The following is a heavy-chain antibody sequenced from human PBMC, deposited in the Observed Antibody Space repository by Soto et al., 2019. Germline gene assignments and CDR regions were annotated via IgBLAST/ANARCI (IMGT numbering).Heavy chain of an antibody. V-gene: IGHV3-7*03. CDR1: GFTFSSSY. J-gene: IGHJ4*02. CDR2: IKQDGSEK. Sequence: EVQLVESGGGLVKPGGSLRLSCAASGFTFSSSYMTWVRQAPGKGLEWGANIKQDGSEKNYVDSVRGRFTISRDNVKNSVFLQMNDLRVDDTAVYYCASRRAGNDFWGQGALVTVSS. CDR3: ASRRAGNDF.